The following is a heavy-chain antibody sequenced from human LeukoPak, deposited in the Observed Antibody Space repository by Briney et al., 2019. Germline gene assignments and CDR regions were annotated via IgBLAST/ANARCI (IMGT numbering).Heavy chain of an antibody. CDR3: ARDSGTYYYDSSGTHGGAFDI. D-gene: IGHD3-22*01. J-gene: IGHJ3*02. V-gene: IGHV1-46*01. CDR2: INPSGGST. Sequence: ASVKVSCKASGYTFTSYYMHWVRQAPGQGLEWMGIINPSGGSTSYAQKFQGRVTMTRDMSTSTVYMELSSLRSEDTAVYYCARDSGTYYYDSSGTHGGAFDIWGQGTMVTVSS. CDR1: GYTFTSYY.